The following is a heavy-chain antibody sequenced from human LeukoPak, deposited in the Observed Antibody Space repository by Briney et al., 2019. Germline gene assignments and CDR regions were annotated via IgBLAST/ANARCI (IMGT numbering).Heavy chain of an antibody. D-gene: IGHD1-1*01. Sequence: ASVKVSCKASGYTFTSYDINWVRQATGQGLEWMGWMNPNSGNTGYAQKSQGRVTMTRNTSISTAYMELSSLRSEDTAVYYSATPTQLYYYYGMDVWGQGTTVTVSS. J-gene: IGHJ6*02. CDR3: ATPTQLYYYYGMDV. CDR2: MNPNSGNT. V-gene: IGHV1-8*01. CDR1: GYTFTSYD.